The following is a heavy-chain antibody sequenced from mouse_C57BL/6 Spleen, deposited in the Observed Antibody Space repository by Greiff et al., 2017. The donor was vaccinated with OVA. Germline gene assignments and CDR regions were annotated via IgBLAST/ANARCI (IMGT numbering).Heavy chain of an antibody. V-gene: IGHV1-78*01. Sequence: VQLQQSDAELVKPGASVKISFPVSCSTFTAPPLHLMPQRPEQGLEWIGYISPRDGSTKYNEKFKGKATLTADKSSSTAYMQLNSLTSEDSAVYFCARSGAYFDVWGTGTTVTVSS. J-gene: IGHJ1*03. CDR2: ISPRDGST. CDR3: ARSGAYFDV. D-gene: IGHD3-2*02. CDR1: CSTFTAPP.